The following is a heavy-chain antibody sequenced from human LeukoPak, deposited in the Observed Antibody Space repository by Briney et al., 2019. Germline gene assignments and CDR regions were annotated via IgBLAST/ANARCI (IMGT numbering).Heavy chain of an antibody. CDR3: ARHFGVISKGVYYYYYGLDV. Sequence: PGGSLRLSCAASGFTVSTIYMSWVRQAPGKGLELVSVVYSGGSTYYADSVKGRFTISRDNSKNTLYLQMSSLRAEDTAVYYCARHFGVISKGVYYYYYGLDVWGQGTTVTVSS. V-gene: IGHV3-66*04. D-gene: IGHD3-3*01. CDR2: VYSGGST. J-gene: IGHJ6*02. CDR1: GFTVSTIY.